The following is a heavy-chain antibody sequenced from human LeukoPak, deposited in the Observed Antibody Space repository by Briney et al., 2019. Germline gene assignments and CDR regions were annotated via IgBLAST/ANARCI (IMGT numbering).Heavy chain of an antibody. J-gene: IGHJ4*02. Sequence: PSETLSLTCTVSGGSISSYYWSWIRQPAGKGLEWIGRMYTSGSTNHNPSLKSRVTMSVDTSKSQFSLRLSSVTAADTAVYYCARSISGSSWNYFDYWGQGTLVTVSS. V-gene: IGHV4-4*07. CDR1: GGSISSYY. CDR2: MYTSGST. CDR3: ARSISGSSWNYFDY. D-gene: IGHD1-26*01.